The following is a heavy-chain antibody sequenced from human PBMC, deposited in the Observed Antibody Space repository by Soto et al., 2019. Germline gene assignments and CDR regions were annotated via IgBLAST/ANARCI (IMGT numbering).Heavy chain of an antibody. CDR1: GFTFSSYA. CDR2: ISYDGRNK. J-gene: IGHJ3*02. V-gene: IGHV3-30*04. D-gene: IGHD6-19*01. CDR3: AREAQIAVAGTSGAFDI. Sequence: QVQLVESGGGVVQPGRSLRLSCAASGFTFSSYAMHWVRQAPGKGLEWVAVISYDGRNKYYADSVKGRFTISRDNSKSTLYLQMNRLRAEDTAVYYCAREAQIAVAGTSGAFDIWGQGTMVTVSS.